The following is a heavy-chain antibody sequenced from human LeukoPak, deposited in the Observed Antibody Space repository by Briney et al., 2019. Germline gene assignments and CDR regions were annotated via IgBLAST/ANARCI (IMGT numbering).Heavy chain of an antibody. CDR2: IKSKTDGGTT. D-gene: IGHD3-22*01. J-gene: IGHJ4*02. CDR1: GFIFTNAW. Sequence: NPGGSLRLSCATSGFIFTNAWMNWVRQAPGKGLEWVGRIKSKTDGGTTDYAAPVKGTFTISRDDSKNTLYLQMNSLKIEDTAVYYCTTDPFGTPHWYDSSSYYYGIGYWGQGTLVTVSS. CDR3: TTDPFGTPHWYDSSSYYYGIGY. V-gene: IGHV3-15*01.